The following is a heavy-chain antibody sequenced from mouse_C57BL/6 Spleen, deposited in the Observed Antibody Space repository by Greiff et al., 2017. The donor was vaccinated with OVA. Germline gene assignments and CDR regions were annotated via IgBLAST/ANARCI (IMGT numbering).Heavy chain of an antibody. CDR2: IDPSDSYT. V-gene: IGHV1-69*01. CDR1: GYTFTSYW. CDR3: ARGGVGGYAKDY. J-gene: IGHJ4*01. Sequence: QVQLQQSGAELVMPGASVKLSCKASGYTFTSYWMHWVKQRPGQGLEWIGAIDPSDSYTNYNQKFKGKSTLAVDKSSSTAYMQLSSLTSEDSAVYYCARGGVGGYAKDYWGQGTSVTVSS.